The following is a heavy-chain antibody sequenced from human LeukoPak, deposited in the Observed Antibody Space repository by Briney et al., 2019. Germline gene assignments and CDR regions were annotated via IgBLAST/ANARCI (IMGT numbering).Heavy chain of an antibody. Sequence: GGSLRLSCAASGFTSSKFTMSWVRQTQEKGLEWVSSIGSSSNYLEYSESVKGRFTISTDNAKNSVYLQMNSLRAEDTAVYYCAGEISALGNYFDSWGQGTLVTVSS. J-gene: IGHJ4*02. CDR3: AGEISALGNYFDS. V-gene: IGHV3-21*01. CDR2: IGSSSNYL. D-gene: IGHD7-27*01. CDR1: GFTSSKFT.